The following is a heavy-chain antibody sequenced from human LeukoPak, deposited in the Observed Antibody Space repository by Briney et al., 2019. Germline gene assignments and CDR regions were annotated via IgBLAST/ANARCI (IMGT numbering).Heavy chain of an antibody. V-gene: IGHV4-59*08. J-gene: IGHJ6*02. CDR1: GGSISSYY. CDR3: ARLGYYYGSGSYYYYYGMDV. D-gene: IGHD3-10*01. Sequence: TPSETLSLTCTVSGGSISSYYWSWIRQPPGKGLEWIGYIYYSGSTNYNPSLKSRVTISVDTSKNQFPLKLSSVTAADTAVYYCARLGYYYGSGSYYYYYGMDVWGQGTTVTVSS. CDR2: IYYSGST.